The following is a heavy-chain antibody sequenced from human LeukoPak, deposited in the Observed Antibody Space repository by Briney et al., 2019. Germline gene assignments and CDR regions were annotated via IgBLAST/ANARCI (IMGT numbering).Heavy chain of an antibody. CDR3: ARVKYGSFDY. Sequence: GGSLRLYXAASGFTVNTYYTTWVRQAPGKGLEWVSILHSDYSTYYADSVQGRFTISRDTSKNTVYLQMNSLRTEDTAVYYCARVKYGSFDYWGQGALVAVSS. CDR1: GFTVNTYY. V-gene: IGHV3-66*02. CDR2: LHSDYST. J-gene: IGHJ4*02. D-gene: IGHD1-26*01.